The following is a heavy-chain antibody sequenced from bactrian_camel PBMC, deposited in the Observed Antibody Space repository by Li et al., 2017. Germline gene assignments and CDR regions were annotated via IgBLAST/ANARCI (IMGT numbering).Heavy chain of an antibody. CDR1: RNEPRLKV. J-gene: IGHJ6*01. D-gene: IGHD5*01. CDR2: IYTRTDIT. CDR3: AARGGGGRVGCSGGDYGDADFGR. V-gene: IGHV3S53*01. Sequence: HVQLVESGGGSVQVGGSLRLSCTASRNEPRLKVLAWFRQAPGKEREAVAAIYTRTDITNYADTVRGRFTISRESAANTLYLQMNNLIPEDTAMYYCAARGGGGRVGCSGGDYGDADFGRWGQGTQVTVS.